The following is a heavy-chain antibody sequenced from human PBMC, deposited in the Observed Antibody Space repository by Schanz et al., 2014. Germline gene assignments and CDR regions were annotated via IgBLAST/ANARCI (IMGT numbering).Heavy chain of an antibody. Sequence: EVQLLESGGGLVQPGGCLRLSCAASGLTFRGYATSWVRQAPGRGLEWVSIISGSGGNTYYADAVRGRFTISRDNSKTTVYLQMNSLRAEDTAVYYCAKDAENTAMITDYFDYWGQGSLVTVSS. D-gene: IGHD5-18*01. CDR2: ISGSGGNT. V-gene: IGHV3-23*01. J-gene: IGHJ4*02. CDR1: GLTFRGYA. CDR3: AKDAENTAMITDYFDY.